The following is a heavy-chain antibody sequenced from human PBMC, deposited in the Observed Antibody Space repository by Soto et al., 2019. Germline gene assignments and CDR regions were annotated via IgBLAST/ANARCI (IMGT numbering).Heavy chain of an antibody. CDR3: AREHSAHYDSSGYYHRFDY. V-gene: IGHV1-69*01. Sequence: QVQLVQSGAEVKKPGSSVKVSCKASGGTFSSYAISWVRQAPGQGLEWMGVIIPIFGTANYAQKFQGRVTITADDSKSTAYMELSSLSSEDTAVYYCAREHSAHYDSSGYYHRFDYWGPGTLVTVSS. CDR1: GGTFSSYA. D-gene: IGHD3-22*01. J-gene: IGHJ4*02. CDR2: IIPIFGTA.